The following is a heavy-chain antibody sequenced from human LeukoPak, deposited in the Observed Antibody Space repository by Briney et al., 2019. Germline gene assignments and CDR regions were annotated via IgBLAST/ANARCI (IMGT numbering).Heavy chain of an antibody. CDR3: AKVNRAYSSSSSLNFDS. D-gene: IGHD6-6*01. CDR2: ISWDGSTT. Sequence: QPGGSLRLSCAASGFTFSSYAMSWVRQAPGKGLEWVSLISWDGSTTYYADSVKGRFTISRDNSKNSLFLQMNRLRTEDTAFYYCAKVNRAYSSSSSLNFDSWGQGTLVTVSS. V-gene: IGHV3-43*02. J-gene: IGHJ4*02. CDR1: GFTFSSYA.